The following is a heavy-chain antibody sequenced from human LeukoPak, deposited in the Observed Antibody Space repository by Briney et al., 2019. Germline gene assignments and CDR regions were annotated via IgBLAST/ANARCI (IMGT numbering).Heavy chain of an antibody. CDR1: GGTFSSFA. Sequence: ASVKVSCKASGGTFSSFALSWVRQAPGQGLEWMGGIIPIFGTANYAQKFQGRVTITADESTSTAYMELSSLRSEDTAVYYCARSPLVVDPGYYYMDVWGKGTTVTISS. J-gene: IGHJ6*03. D-gene: IGHD2-2*01. V-gene: IGHV1-69*13. CDR2: IIPIFGTA. CDR3: ARSPLVVDPGYYYMDV.